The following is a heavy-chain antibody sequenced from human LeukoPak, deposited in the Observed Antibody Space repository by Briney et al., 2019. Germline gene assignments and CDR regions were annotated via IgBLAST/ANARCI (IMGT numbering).Heavy chain of an antibody. Sequence: PGGSLRLSCAASGFTFSSYTMNWVRQAPGKGLEWVSSISSSSSYIYYAGSVKGRFTISRDNAENSLYLQMNTLRAEDTAVYYCASRSGWRYFDYWGQGTLVTVSS. CDR2: ISSSSSYI. V-gene: IGHV3-21*04. D-gene: IGHD6-19*01. J-gene: IGHJ4*02. CDR3: ASRSGWRYFDY. CDR1: GFTFSSYT.